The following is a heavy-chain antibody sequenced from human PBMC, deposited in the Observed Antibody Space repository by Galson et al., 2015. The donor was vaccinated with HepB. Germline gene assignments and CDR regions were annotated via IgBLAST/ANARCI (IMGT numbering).Heavy chain of an antibody. CDR3: LYMVSSGGLIGTFDY. CDR1: GFTFTNSA. D-gene: IGHD3-16*02. Sequence: SVKVSCKASGFTFTNSAVQRVRQTRGQRPGWIGWIVVGSGNTTYAQKFQERVSITRDMFTSTAYLELSSLRSEDTAVYYCLYMVSSGGLIGTFDYWGQGTLVTVSS. J-gene: IGHJ4*02. CDR2: IVVGSGNT. V-gene: IGHV1-58*01.